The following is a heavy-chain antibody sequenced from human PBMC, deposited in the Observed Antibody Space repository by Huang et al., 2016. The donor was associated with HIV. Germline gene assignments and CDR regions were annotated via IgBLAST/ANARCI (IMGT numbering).Heavy chain of an antibody. CDR2: INPGKGNT. Sequence: QVHLVQSGPEVKKPGASVKVSCKASGYNFTSRGLHWVRQAPGQRLEWMGYINPGKGNTKNSPKVQDRVTLTRDISANTAYMQLSRLTSEDTAVYYCASGQRMRESDIVATIPVSWGQGALVTVSS. J-gene: IGHJ5*02. CDR1: GYNFTSRG. CDR3: ASGQRMRESDIVATIPVS. D-gene: IGHD5-12*01. V-gene: IGHV1-3*01.